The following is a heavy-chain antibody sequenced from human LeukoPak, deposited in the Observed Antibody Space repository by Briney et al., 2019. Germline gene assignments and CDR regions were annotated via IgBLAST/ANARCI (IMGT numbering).Heavy chain of an antibody. D-gene: IGHD5-12*01. V-gene: IGHV4-59*01. CDR1: GGSISGYY. J-gene: IGHJ6*02. CDR3: ARGGSGYDSFYYYGIDV. Sequence: SETLSLTCTVSGGSISGYYWSRIRQPPGKGLEWIGYIYDSGSTNYNPSLKSRVTISVDTSKNQFSLKLSSVTAADTAVYFCARGGSGYDSFYYYGIDVWGQGTTVTVSS. CDR2: IYDSGST.